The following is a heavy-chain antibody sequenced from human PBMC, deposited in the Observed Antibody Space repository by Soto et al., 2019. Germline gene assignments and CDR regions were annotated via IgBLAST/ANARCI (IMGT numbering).Heavy chain of an antibody. V-gene: IGHV1-69*12. CDR2: IIPIFGTA. D-gene: IGHD1-1*01. J-gene: IGHJ5*02. CDR1: GGTFSSYA. CDR3: ATKAWNDWPDKHNSFDP. Sequence: QVQLVQSGAEVKKPGSSVKVSCKASGGTFSSYAVSWVRQAPGQGREWMGGIIPIFGTANYAQKFQGRVTITADESTTTSYMELSSMRSEDTAVYYCATKAWNDWPDKHNSFDPWCQGTLVTVSS.